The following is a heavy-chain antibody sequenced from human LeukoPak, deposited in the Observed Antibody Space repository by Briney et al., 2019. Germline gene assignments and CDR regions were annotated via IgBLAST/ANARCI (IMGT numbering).Heavy chain of an antibody. CDR1: EFTFSSCA. J-gene: IGHJ4*02. D-gene: IGHD5-24*01. Sequence: GGSLRLSCAAYEFTFSSCAMGWVRQAPGEGLEWVSDISGSGGSTYYADSVKGRFTIYSDNSKNTLYLQMNSLRAEDTAVYYCAKARGRDGYKDELDYWGQGTLVTVSS. V-gene: IGHV3-23*01. CDR2: ISGSGGST. CDR3: AKARGRDGYKDELDY.